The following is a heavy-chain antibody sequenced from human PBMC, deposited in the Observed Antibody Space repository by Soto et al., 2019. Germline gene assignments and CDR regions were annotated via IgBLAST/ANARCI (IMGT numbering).Heavy chain of an antibody. J-gene: IGHJ4*02. D-gene: IGHD1-26*01. Sequence: GGSLRLSCAASGFTLSSYWMSWVRQAPGKGLEWVANIKQDGSEKYYVDSVKGRFTISRDNAKNSLYLQMNSLRADDTAVYYCARGRGNFDCWGQGTLVTVSS. V-gene: IGHV3-7*05. CDR2: IKQDGSEK. CDR1: GFTLSSYW. CDR3: ARGRGNFDC.